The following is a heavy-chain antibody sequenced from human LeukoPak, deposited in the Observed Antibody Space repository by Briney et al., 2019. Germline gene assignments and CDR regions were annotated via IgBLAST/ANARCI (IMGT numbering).Heavy chain of an antibody. Sequence: SETLSLTCTVSGGSISSYYWSWIRQPAGKGLEWIGRIYTSGSTNYNPSLKSRVTMSVDTSKNQFSLKLSSVTAADTAVYYCARDALKGLRVLRYDYMDVWGKGTTVTVSS. V-gene: IGHV4-4*07. CDR2: IYTSGST. CDR3: ARDALKGLRVLRYDYMDV. J-gene: IGHJ6*03. D-gene: IGHD1-14*01. CDR1: GGSISSYY.